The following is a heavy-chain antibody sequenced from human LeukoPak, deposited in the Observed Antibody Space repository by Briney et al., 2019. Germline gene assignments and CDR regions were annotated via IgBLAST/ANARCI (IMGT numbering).Heavy chain of an antibody. V-gene: IGHV3-7*01. D-gene: IGHD6-6*01. CDR3: TTRYSSSSFA. CDR1: GFSFSNSW. CDR2: IKPDGSEG. J-gene: IGHJ5*01. Sequence: GGSLSLSCAASGFSFSNSWMTWVRQAPGSGLEWAARIKPDGSEGYYVDSVKGRFTISRDNAKNSLYLQMNSLRAEDTAVYHCTTRYSSSSFAWGQGTLVTVSS.